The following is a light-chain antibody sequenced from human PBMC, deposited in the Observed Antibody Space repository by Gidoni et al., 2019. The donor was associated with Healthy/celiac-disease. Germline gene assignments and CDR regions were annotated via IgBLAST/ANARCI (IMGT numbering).Light chain of an antibody. J-gene: IGLJ2*01. CDR1: SLRSYY. Sequence: SSELTQAPAVSVALGQTVRITCQGDSLRSYYASWYQQKPGQAPVLVIYGKNNRPSGIPDRFSGSSSGNTASLTITGAQAEDEADYYGNSRDSSGNQLVCGGGTKLTVL. CDR2: GKN. V-gene: IGLV3-19*01. CDR3: NSRDSSGNQLV.